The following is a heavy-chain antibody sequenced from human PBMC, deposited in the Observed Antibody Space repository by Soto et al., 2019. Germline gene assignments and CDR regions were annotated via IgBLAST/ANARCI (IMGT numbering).Heavy chain of an antibody. Sequence: SETLSLTCAVYGGSFSGYYWSWIRQPPGKGLEWIGEINHSGSTNYNPSLKSRVTISVDTSKNQFALKLSSVTAADTAVYYCARGGWLGAFDIWGQGTMVTVSS. D-gene: IGHD6-19*01. CDR3: ARGGWLGAFDI. CDR2: INHSGST. CDR1: GGSFSGYY. V-gene: IGHV4-34*01. J-gene: IGHJ3*02.